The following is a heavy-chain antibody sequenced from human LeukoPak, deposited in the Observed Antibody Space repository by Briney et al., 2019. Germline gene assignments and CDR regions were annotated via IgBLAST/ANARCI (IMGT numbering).Heavy chain of an antibody. CDR3: ARPRDPYYYDSSGYSDAFDI. V-gene: IGHV4-4*02. CDR1: GGSISSSNW. Sequence: PSETLSLTCAVSGGSISSSNWWSWVRQPPGKGLEWIGEIYRSGSTNYNPSLKSRVTISLDKSKNQFSLKLSSVTAADTAVYYCARPRDPYYYDSSGYSDAFDIWGQGTMVTVSS. CDR2: IYRSGST. D-gene: IGHD3-22*01. J-gene: IGHJ3*02.